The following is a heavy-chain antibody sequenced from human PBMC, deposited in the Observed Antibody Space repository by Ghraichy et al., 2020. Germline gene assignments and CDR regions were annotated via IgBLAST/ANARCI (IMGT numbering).Heavy chain of an antibody. CDR3: AKLRPSIGVVPAAIDY. CDR2: ISGSGGST. V-gene: IGHV3-23*01. CDR1: GFTFSSYA. Sequence: LSLTCAASGFTFSSYAMSWVRQAPGKGLEWVSAISGSGGSTYYADSVKGRFTISRDNSKNTLYLQMNSLRAEDTAVYYCAKLRPSIGVVPAAIDYWGQGTLVTVSS. J-gene: IGHJ4*02. D-gene: IGHD2-2*01.